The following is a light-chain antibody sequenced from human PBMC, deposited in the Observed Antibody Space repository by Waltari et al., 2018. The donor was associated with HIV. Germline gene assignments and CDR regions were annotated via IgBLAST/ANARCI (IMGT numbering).Light chain of an antibody. CDR1: QSISTW. CDR2: KAS. J-gene: IGKJ1*01. V-gene: IGKV1-5*03. Sequence: EIQMTQSPSVLSASVGDRVTITCRASQSISTWLAWYQQRPGKAPKLLIYKASSLERGVPSRFSGSGSGTEFSLTISSLQSDDFATYYCQQYNTSSPWTFGQGTKVDI. CDR3: QQYNTSSPWT.